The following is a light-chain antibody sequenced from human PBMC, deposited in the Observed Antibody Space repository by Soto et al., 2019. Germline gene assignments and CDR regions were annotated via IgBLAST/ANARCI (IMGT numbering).Light chain of an antibody. CDR3: SSYTSSSTYV. Sequence: HSVLTQPASVSGSPGQSITISCTGTSSDVGGYNYVSWYQQHPGKVPKLMIYDVSNRPSGVSNRFSGSKSGNTASLTISGLQAEDEADYYCSSYTSSSTYVFGTGTKVTVL. J-gene: IGLJ1*01. CDR2: DVS. CDR1: SSDVGGYNY. V-gene: IGLV2-14*01.